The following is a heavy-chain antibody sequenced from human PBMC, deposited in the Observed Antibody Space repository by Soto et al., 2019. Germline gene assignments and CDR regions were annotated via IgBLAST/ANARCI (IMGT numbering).Heavy chain of an antibody. Sequence: ASVKVSCKASGYTFISYGIACVLQAPGQGLEWTAWISPNSGNTNYAQKFQGRVTVTTETPTNTAYMELRSLRSDDTAVYYCAXRPPFSHGNFVTYFFDFWGQGTLVTVSS. V-gene: IGHV1-18*01. CDR2: ISPNSGNT. D-gene: IGHD4-17*01. J-gene: IGHJ4*02. CDR1: GYTFISYG. CDR3: AXRPPFSHGNFVTYFFDF.